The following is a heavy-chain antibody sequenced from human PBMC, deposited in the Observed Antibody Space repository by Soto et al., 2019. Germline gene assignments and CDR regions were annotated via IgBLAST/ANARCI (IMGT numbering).Heavy chain of an antibody. V-gene: IGHV3-11*01. J-gene: IGHJ4*02. CDR3: ARSFWSGYYPPPHYFDY. D-gene: IGHD3-3*01. CDR2: ISNSGSTI. Sequence: QVQLVESGGGLVKPGGSLRLSCAASGFTFSDFYMSWIRQAPGKGLEWVSYISNSGSTIYSPDSVKGRFTISRDNAKNSLYLQMNSLRAEDTAVYYCARSFWSGYYPPPHYFDYWGQGTLVTVSS. CDR1: GFTFSDFY.